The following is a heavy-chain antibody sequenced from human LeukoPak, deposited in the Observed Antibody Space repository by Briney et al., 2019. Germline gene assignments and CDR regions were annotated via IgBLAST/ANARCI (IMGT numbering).Heavy chain of an antibody. CDR3: ARDQEGFDY. V-gene: IGHV1-46*01. Sequence: ASVKVSCKASGYTFTNNYLHWVRQAPGQGLEWMGMIYPGDGSTSYAQNFQGRVTVTRDTSTTTVHMELRGLRSEDTAVYYCARDQEGFDYWGQGTVVTVSS. J-gene: IGHJ4*02. CDR1: GYTFTNNY. CDR2: IYPGDGST.